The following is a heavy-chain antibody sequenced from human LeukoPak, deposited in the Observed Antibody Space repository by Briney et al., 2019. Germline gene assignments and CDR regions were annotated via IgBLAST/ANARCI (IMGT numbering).Heavy chain of an antibody. CDR1: GFTFSNYA. CDR2: ISGSGGST. CDR3: AKDRAELTGDVSDD. V-gene: IGHV3-23*01. Sequence: PGGSLRLSCSASGFTFSNYAMTWVRQAPGKGLEWVSVISGSGGSTDYADSVKGRFTISRDNSKNTLYLQMNGLRAEDTAVYYCAKDRAELTGDVSDDWGQGTLVTVSS. J-gene: IGHJ4*02. D-gene: IGHD2-8*02.